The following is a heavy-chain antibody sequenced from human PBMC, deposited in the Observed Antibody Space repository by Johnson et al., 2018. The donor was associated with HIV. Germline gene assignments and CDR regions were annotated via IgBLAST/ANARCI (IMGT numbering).Heavy chain of an antibody. CDR3: AKAWELLGRRAALDI. CDR1: GFKFSSYA. Sequence: VQLVESGGGLVQPGGSLRLSCAASGFKFSSYAMHWVRQAPGKGLEWVAVISYDGSNKYYADSVKGRFTISRDNSKNTLYVQMESLRVEDTAIYYCAKAWELLGRRAALDIWGQGTMVTVSS. J-gene: IGHJ3*02. CDR2: ISYDGSNK. V-gene: IGHV3-30-3*01. D-gene: IGHD1-26*01.